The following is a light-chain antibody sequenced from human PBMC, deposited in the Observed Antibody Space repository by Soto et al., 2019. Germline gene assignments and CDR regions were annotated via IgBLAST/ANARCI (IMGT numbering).Light chain of an antibody. Sequence: EIVLTQSPGTLSLSPGERATLSCRASQSVSSSYLAWYQQKPGQAPRLLIYGASNRATGIPDRFSGSGSGTDFTLTISRLEPEDFAVYYCQQCGFSPRTLGQGTKVDIK. CDR1: QSVSSSY. CDR3: QQCGFSPRT. J-gene: IGKJ1*01. V-gene: IGKV3-20*01. CDR2: GAS.